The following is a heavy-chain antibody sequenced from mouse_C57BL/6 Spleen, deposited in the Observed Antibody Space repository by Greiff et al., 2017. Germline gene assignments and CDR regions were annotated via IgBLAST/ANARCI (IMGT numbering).Heavy chain of an antibody. CDR1: GYTFTSYG. J-gene: IGHJ4*01. V-gene: IGHV1-81*01. Sequence: QVQLQQSGAELARPGASVKLSCKASGYTFTSYGISWVKQRTGQGLEWIGEIYPRSGNTYYNEKFKGKATLTADKSSSTAYMELRSLTSEDSAVYFCARSGGQVLSYAMDYWGQGTSVTVSS. CDR2: IYPRSGNT. CDR3: ARSGGQVLSYAMDY.